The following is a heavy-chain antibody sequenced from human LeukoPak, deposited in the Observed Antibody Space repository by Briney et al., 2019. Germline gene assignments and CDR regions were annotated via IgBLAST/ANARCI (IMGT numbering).Heavy chain of an antibody. J-gene: IGHJ3*01. CDR2: ITSGGAP. CDR1: GFTFSNYA. V-gene: IGHV3-23*01. D-gene: IGHD4-17*01. CDR3: ARDPNGDYIGAFEF. Sequence: GGSLRLSCAASGFTFSNYAVMSVRQAPGQGREWVSAITSGGAPRYADSVKGRFTISRDNSKNTLYLQMNSLRAEDTAQYFCARDPNGDYIGAFEFWGRGTVVTVSS.